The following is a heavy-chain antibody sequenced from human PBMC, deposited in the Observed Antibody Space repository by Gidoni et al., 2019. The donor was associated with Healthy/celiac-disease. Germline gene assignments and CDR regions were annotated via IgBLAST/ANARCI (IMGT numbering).Heavy chain of an antibody. Sequence: QVQLQESGPGLVKPSETLSLTCTVPGGSISSYYWSWIRQPPGKGLEWIGYIYYSGSTNYNPSLKSRVTISVDTSKNQFSLKLSSVTAADTAVYYCARTIYYYDLKPYWYFDLWGRGTLVTVSS. CDR1: GGSISSYY. J-gene: IGHJ2*01. CDR3: ARTIYYYDLKPYWYFDL. V-gene: IGHV4-59*01. CDR2: IYYSGST. D-gene: IGHD3-22*01.